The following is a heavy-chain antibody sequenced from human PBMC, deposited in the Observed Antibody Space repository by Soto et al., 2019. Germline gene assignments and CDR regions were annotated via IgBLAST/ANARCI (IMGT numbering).Heavy chain of an antibody. CDR3: ARSEINYSRFDS. Sequence: ASVKVSWKASGYTFINYALHLARQAPGQRLDWIGRINAGNGNTKYSQKFQGRVTITRDTSASTAYMELSSLRSEDTAIYYCARSEINYSRFDSWGQGTLVTAPQ. D-gene: IGHD2-21*01. CDR2: INAGNGNT. CDR1: GYTFINYA. V-gene: IGHV1-3*01. J-gene: IGHJ4*02.